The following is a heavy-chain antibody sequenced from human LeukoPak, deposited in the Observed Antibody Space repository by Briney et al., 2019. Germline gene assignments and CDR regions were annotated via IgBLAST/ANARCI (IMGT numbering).Heavy chain of an antibody. CDR2: MYSGGST. D-gene: IGHD4-11*01. V-gene: IGHV3-66*01. Sequence: GGSLRLSCAASGFTVSSYYMTWVRQAPGQGLEWVSVMYSGGSTYYADSVKDRVAISRDNTQNTVLLQMNSVRVEDTAVYYCARSYSNHLFGMDVWGQGTAVTVSS. CDR3: ARSYSNHLFGMDV. J-gene: IGHJ6*02. CDR1: GFTVSSYY.